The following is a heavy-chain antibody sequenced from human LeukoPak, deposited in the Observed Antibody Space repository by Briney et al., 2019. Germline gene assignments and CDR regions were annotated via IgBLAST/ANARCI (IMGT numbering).Heavy chain of an antibody. Sequence: GGSLRHSRAASGFIFENFAIHCLRQAPGRGLEWLSVVSFDGTNNFYGDSVKGRFTVSRDNSNNTVFLHMNSLRPYDTAVYFCARDRNVIGADFDSWGQGTLVTVSS. D-gene: IGHD4/OR15-4a*01. CDR2: VSFDGTNN. J-gene: IGHJ5*01. V-gene: IGHV3-30*04. CDR1: GFIFENFA. CDR3: ARDRNVIGADFDS.